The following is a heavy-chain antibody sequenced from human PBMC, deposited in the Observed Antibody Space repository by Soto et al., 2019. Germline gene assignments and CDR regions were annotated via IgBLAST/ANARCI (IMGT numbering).Heavy chain of an antibody. Sequence: SQTLTHTCDISGGSVSNNSAAWNWIRQTPSRGLEWLGRTYYRSKWYINYAVSVKSRITVNPDTSKNQFSLQLNSVTPEDTAVYYCARGSWDDVTGHYYMDVWGKGTTVTVSS. CDR2: TYYRSKWYI. CDR3: ARGSWDDVTGHYYMDV. CDR1: GGSVSNNSAA. J-gene: IGHJ6*03. V-gene: IGHV6-1*01. D-gene: IGHD1-1*01.